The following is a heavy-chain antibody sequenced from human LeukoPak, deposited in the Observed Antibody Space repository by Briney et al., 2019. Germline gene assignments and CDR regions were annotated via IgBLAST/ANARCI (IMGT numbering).Heavy chain of an antibody. D-gene: IGHD3-9*01. Sequence: PWGSLRLSCAASGFTFSNAWMSWFRQAPGQGPEWVGRIKSKTDGGTTDYAAPVKGRFTISRDDSKNTLYLHMNSLKTEDTAVYYCTTDVLRYFDWLNDYWGQGTLVTVSS. CDR1: GFTFSNAW. CDR2: IKSKTDGGTT. CDR3: TTDVLRYFDWLNDY. V-gene: IGHV3-15*01. J-gene: IGHJ4*02.